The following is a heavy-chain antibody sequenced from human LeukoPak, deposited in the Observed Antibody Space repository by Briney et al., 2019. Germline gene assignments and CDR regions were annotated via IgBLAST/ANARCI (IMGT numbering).Heavy chain of an antibody. CDR1: GRSFNSYY. V-gene: IGHV4-59*01. CDR2: IYYSGST. Sequence: SETLSLPCTVSGRSFNSYYWSWIRQPPGKGLEWGGYIYYSGSTNYNPSIKSRVTISVDTTKNQFSLKLSSVTAADTAVYYCARAKYYHDSSGYYRWGQGILVTVSS. CDR3: ARAKYYHDSSGYYR. D-gene: IGHD3-22*01. J-gene: IGHJ4*02.